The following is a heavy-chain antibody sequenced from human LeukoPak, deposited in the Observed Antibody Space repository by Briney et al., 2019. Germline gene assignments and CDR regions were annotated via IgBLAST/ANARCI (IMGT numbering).Heavy chain of an antibody. Sequence: ASVKVSCKASGGTFSSYAISWVRQAPGQGLEWMGRIIPILGIANYAQKFQGRVTITADKSTSTAYMELSSLRSEDTAVYYCARGDCSGGSCCSDYYYGMDVWGQGTTVTVS. J-gene: IGHJ6*02. CDR2: IIPILGIA. CDR3: ARGDCSGGSCCSDYYYGMDV. D-gene: IGHD2-15*01. CDR1: GGTFSSYA. V-gene: IGHV1-69*04.